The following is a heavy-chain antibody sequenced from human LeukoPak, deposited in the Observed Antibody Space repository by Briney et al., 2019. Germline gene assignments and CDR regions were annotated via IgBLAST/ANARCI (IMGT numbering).Heavy chain of an antibody. CDR2: IKSDGSET. Sequence: GGSLRLSCAASGFTFSSFWIYWVRHAPGKGLVWVSRIKSDGSETLYADSVKGRFTISRDNAKNTLYLQMNSLRAEDTAVYYCARVRMGDDFNPLDYWGQGTLVTVSS. J-gene: IGHJ4*02. CDR3: ARVRMGDDFNPLDY. D-gene: IGHD3-16*01. V-gene: IGHV3-74*01. CDR1: GFTFSSFW.